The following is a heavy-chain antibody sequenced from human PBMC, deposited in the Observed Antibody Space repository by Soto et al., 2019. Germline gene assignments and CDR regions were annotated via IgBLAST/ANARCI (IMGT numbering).Heavy chain of an antibody. CDR2: INPSGGST. J-gene: IGHJ4*02. V-gene: IGHV1-46*01. Sequence: GASVKVSCKASGYTFTSYYMHWVRQAPGQGLEWMGIINPSGGSTSYAQKFQARVTMTRDTTTSTVYMELSSLRSEDTAVYYWARDSSKYYYDSSGYLFDYWGQGTLVTVSS. D-gene: IGHD3-22*01. CDR1: GYTFTSYY. CDR3: ARDSSKYYYDSSGYLFDY.